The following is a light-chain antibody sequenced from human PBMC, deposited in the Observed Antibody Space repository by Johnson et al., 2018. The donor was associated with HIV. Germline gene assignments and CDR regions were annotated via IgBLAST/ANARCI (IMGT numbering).Light chain of an antibody. CDR2: ANN. J-gene: IGLJ1*01. CDR3: GTWVGSLSACV. V-gene: IGLV1-51*02. CDR1: SSNIGINY. Sequence: QAVLTQPPSVSAAPGQKVTISCSGSSSNIGINYVSWFQQLPGTAPKLLIYANNKRPSGIPDRFSGSKSGTSATLGITGLQTGDEADYYCGTWVGSLSACVFGTGTKVTVL.